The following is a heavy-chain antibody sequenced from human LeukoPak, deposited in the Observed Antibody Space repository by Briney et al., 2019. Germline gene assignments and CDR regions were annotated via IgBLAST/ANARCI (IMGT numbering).Heavy chain of an antibody. J-gene: IGHJ4*02. Sequence: GGSLRLSCVASGFTFSYYSMNWVRQAPGKGLEWVSYINSISGEIWYADSVKGRFTISRDDAKNSLYLQMNSLRDEDTAVYYCARDHGYAFDYWGQGTLDTVSS. CDR1: GFTFSYYS. D-gene: IGHD5-12*01. CDR3: ARDHGYAFDY. V-gene: IGHV3-48*02. CDR2: INSISGEI.